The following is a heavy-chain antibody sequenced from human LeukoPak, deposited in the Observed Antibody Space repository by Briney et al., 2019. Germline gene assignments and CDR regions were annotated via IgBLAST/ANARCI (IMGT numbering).Heavy chain of an antibody. D-gene: IGHD6-13*01. CDR2: INHSGST. J-gene: IGHJ4*02. CDR3: ARGLPSSWLDY. Sequence: SETLSLTCAAYGGSFSGYYWSWIRQPPGKGLEWIGEINHSGSTNYNPSLKSRVTISVDTSKNQFSLKLSSVTAADTAVYYCARGLPSSWLDYWGQGTLVTVSS. CDR1: GGSFSGYY. V-gene: IGHV4-34*01.